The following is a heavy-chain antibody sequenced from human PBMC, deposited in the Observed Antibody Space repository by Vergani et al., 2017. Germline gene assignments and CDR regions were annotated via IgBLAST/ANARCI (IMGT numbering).Heavy chain of an antibody. CDR3: AKIWAAAVPYYGMDV. Sequence: VQLVESGGGLVQPGRSLRLSCAASGFTFSSYAMHWVRQAPGKGLEWVAVISYDGSNKYYADSVKGRFTISRDNSKNTLYLQMNSLRAEDTAVYYCAKIWAAAVPYYGMDVWGQGTTVTVSS. CDR2: ISYDGSNK. V-gene: IGHV3-30-3*02. CDR1: GFTFSSYA. J-gene: IGHJ6*02. D-gene: IGHD6-13*01.